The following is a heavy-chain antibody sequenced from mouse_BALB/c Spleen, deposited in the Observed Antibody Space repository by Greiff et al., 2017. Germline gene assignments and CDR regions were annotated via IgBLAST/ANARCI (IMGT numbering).Heavy chain of an antibody. V-gene: IGHV3-2*02. CDR1: GYSITSDYA. CDR2: ISYSGST. Sequence: EVQLQQSGPGLVTPSQSLSLTCTVTGYSITSDYAWNWIRQFPGNKLEWMGYISYSGSTSYNPSLKSRISITRDTSKNQFFLQLNSVTTEDTATYYGARATEFTSATVFDYWGQGTTLTVSA. J-gene: IGHJ2*01. D-gene: IGHD1-2*01. CDR3: ARATEFTSATVFDY.